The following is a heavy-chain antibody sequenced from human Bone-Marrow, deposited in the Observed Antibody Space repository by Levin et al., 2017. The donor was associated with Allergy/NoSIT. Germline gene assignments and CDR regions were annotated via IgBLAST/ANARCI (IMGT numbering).Heavy chain of an antibody. CDR3: ARGWFGELLSH. CDR1: GFTVSSNY. J-gene: IGHJ4*02. CDR2: IYSGGST. D-gene: IGHD3-10*01. V-gene: IGHV3-53*01. Sequence: LSLTCAASGFTVSSNYMSWVRQAPGKGPEWVSVIYSGGSTYYADSVKGRFTISRDNSKNTLYLQMNSLRAEDTAVYYCARGWFGELLSHWGQGNLVTVYS.